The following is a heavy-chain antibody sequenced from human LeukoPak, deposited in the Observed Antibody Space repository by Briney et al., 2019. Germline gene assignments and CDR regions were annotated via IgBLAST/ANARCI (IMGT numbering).Heavy chain of an antibody. CDR3: ARVSKYSSSLFFYY. CDR1: GFTFSDYY. D-gene: IGHD6-13*01. CDR2: ISSSSSYT. V-gene: IGHV3-11*06. Sequence: GGSLRLSCAASGFTFSDYYMSWIRQAPGKGLEWVSYISSSSSYTNYADSLKGRFTISRDKAKISLYLQMNSLRAEDTAVYYCARVSKYSSSLFFYYWGQGTLVTVSS. J-gene: IGHJ4*02.